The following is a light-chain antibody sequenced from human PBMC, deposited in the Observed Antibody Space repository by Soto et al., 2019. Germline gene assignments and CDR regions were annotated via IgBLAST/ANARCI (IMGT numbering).Light chain of an antibody. CDR3: SSHGGNSPYV. V-gene: IGLV2-8*01. CDR2: EVN. J-gene: IGLJ1*01. CDR1: TSDIGGYNY. Sequence: QSALTQPPSASGSPGQSVAISCTGTTSDIGGYNYVSWYQQPPGKAPKLMIYEVNKRPSGVPDRFSGSKSGNTASLTVSGLQAEEEADYYCSSHGGNSPYVFGTGTKLTVL.